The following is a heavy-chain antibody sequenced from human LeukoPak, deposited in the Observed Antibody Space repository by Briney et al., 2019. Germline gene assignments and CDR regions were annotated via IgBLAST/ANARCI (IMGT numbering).Heavy chain of an antibody. CDR3: ARIGYSSSSIDY. CDR2: IKEDGTIE. D-gene: IGHD6-13*01. J-gene: IGHJ4*02. CDR1: GFTFSRYW. V-gene: IGHV3-7*01. Sequence: GGSLRLSCAASGFTFSRYWMSWVRQAPGKGLEWVANIKEDGTIEYYVDSVKGRLTIFRDNAKSSVFLQVNSLRAEDTAMYYCARIGYSSSSIDYWGQGTLVTVSS.